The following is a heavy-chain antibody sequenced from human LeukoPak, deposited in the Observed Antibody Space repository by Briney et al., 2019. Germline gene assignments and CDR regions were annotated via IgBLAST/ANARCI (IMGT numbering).Heavy chain of an antibody. CDR3: AREDLYYYDSSGSEYFQH. J-gene: IGHJ1*01. CDR1: GYTFTGYY. CDR2: INPNSGGT. V-gene: IGHV1-2*02. D-gene: IGHD3-22*01. Sequence: ASVKVSCKASGYTFTGYYMHWARQAPGQGLEWMGWINPNSGGTNYAQKFQGRVTMTRDTSISTACMELSRLRSDDTAVYYCAREDLYYYDSSGSEYFQHWGQGTLVTVSS.